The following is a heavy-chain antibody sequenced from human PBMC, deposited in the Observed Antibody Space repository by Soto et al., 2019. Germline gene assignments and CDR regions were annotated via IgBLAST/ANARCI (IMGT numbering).Heavy chain of an antibody. V-gene: IGHV4-61*01. CDR1: GGSVSSGSYY. D-gene: IGHD2-21*02. Sequence: SETLSLTCTVSGGSVSSGSYYWSWIRQPPGKGLEWIGQIFYSGSTNYNPSLKSRVTISVDTSKNQFSLELSSVTAADTAVYYCARDFCGGDCSDDYYYSAMDVWGQGTTVTVPS. CDR2: IFYSGST. J-gene: IGHJ6*02. CDR3: ARDFCGGDCSDDYYYSAMDV.